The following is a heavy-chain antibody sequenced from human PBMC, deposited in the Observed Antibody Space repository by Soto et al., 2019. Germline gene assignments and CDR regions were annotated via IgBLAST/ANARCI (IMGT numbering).Heavy chain of an antibody. CDR3: ARALVAGAAAPGY. Sequence: SVKVSCKASGYTFTGYYMHWVRQAPGQGLEWMGWINPNSGGTNYAQKFQGWVTMTRDTSISTAYMELSRLRSDDTAVYYCARALVAGAAAPGYWGQGTLVTVSS. D-gene: IGHD2-21*01. V-gene: IGHV1-2*04. CDR2: INPNSGGT. J-gene: IGHJ4*02. CDR1: GYTFTGYY.